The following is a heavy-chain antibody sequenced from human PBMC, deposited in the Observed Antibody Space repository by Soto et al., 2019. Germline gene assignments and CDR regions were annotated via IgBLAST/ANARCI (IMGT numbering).Heavy chain of an antibody. Sequence: EVQLVESGGGLVQPGESLRLSCAASGFTFDYYWMHWVRQAPGKGLVWVSRVHSDGTTTTYADSVKGRFTISRDNARNTGSLQMSSLRAEDTAIYDCARGDRGGFDLWGHGTVVTVSS. CDR1: GFTFDYYW. D-gene: IGHD3-10*01. CDR2: VHSDGTTT. V-gene: IGHV3-74*01. J-gene: IGHJ3*01. CDR3: ARGDRGGFDL.